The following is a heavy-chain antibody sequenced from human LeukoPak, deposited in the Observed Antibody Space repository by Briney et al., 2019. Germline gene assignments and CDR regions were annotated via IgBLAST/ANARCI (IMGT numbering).Heavy chain of an antibody. CDR2: ISYDGSNK. J-gene: IGHJ4*02. CDR3: ARGKPDTAMVENPFDY. D-gene: IGHD5-18*01. V-gene: IGHV3-30*04. Sequence: GGSLRLSCAASGFTFSSYAMHWVRQAPGKGLEWEAVISYDGSNKYYADSVKGRFTISRDNSKNTLYLQMNSLRAEDTAVYYCARGKPDTAMVENPFDYWGQGTLVTVSS. CDR1: GFTFSSYA.